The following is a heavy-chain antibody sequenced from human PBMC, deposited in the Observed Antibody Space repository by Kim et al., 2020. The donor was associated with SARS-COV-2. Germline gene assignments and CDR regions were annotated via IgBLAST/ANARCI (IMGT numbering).Heavy chain of an antibody. J-gene: IGHJ6*02. D-gene: IGHD3-10*01. Sequence: AKGRCTISRDNAKNTLYPQMNSLRGEETAVYYCAKSGDYYGSGDYGMDVWGQGTTVTVSS. V-gene: IGHV3-23*01. CDR3: AKSGDYYGSGDYGMDV.